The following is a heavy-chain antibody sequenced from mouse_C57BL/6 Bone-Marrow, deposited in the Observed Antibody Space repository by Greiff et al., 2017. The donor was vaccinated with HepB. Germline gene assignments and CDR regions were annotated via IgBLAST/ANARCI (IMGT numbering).Heavy chain of an antibody. CDR1: GYTFTSYW. CDR2: IHPNSGST. D-gene: IGHD1-1*01. J-gene: IGHJ2*01. Sequence: VKLQQPGAELVKPGASVKLSCKASGYTFTSYWMHWVKQRPGQGLEWIGMIHPNSGSTNYNEKFKSKATLTVDKSSSTAYMQLSSLTSEDSAVYYCARRDYYGFDYWGQGTTLTVSS. V-gene: IGHV1-64*01. CDR3: ARRDYYGFDY.